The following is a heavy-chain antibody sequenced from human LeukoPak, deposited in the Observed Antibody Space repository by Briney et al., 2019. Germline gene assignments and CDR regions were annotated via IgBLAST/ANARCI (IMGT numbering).Heavy chain of an antibody. CDR3: ARNSVGELSWFDP. V-gene: IGHV4-59*01. CDR1: DGSISSDY. J-gene: IGHJ5*02. Sequence: SETLSLTCTVSDGSISSDYWSWIRQPPGKGLEWIGYIYYSGSTKYNPSLKSRLTISVDTSKNQLSLRLTSVTAADTAVYHCARNSVGELSWFDPWGQGTLVTVSS. CDR2: IYYSGST. D-gene: IGHD3-10*01.